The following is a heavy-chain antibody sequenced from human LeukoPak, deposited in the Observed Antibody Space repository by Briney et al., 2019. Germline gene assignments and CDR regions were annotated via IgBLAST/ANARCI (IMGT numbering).Heavy chain of an antibody. CDR3: ARAGYGDSDFDY. J-gene: IGHJ4*02. V-gene: IGHV4-39*01. CDR1: GGSISSSSYY. D-gene: IGHD4-17*01. CDR2: IYYSGST. Sequence: SETLSLTCTVSGGSISSSSYYWGWIRQPPGKGLEWIGSIYYSGSTYYNPSLKSRVTISVDTSKNQFSLKLSSVTAADTAVYCARAGYGDSDFDYWGQGTLVTVSS.